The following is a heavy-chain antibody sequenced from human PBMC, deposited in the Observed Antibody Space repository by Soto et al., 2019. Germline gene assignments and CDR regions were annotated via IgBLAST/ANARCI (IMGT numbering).Heavy chain of an antibody. CDR1: GFTFIRSA. CDR3: AADPMPTSYYNYDMDV. J-gene: IGHJ6*02. D-gene: IGHD3-10*01. CDR2: IVVASGNT. V-gene: IGHV1-58*01. Sequence: SVKVSCKASGFTFIRSAVQWVRQARGQRLEWVGWIVVASGNTNYAQTFQDRVTITRDMSTSTAYMDLRGLRSEDTAVYYCAADPMPTSYYNYDMDVWGQGTTVTVYS.